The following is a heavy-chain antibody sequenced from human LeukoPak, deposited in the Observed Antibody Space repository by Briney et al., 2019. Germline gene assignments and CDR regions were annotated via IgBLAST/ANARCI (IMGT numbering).Heavy chain of an antibody. Sequence: GGSLRLSCAASGFSFSSYWMHWVRHAPGKGLVWVSYIKGEGTDARYADSVKGRFTISRDNAKNTVYLQMLSLRAEDTALYFCTRDNRGTYPIDYWGQGTQVTVSS. J-gene: IGHJ4*02. CDR3: TRDNRGTYPIDY. V-gene: IGHV3-74*01. D-gene: IGHD1-26*01. CDR1: GFSFSSYW. CDR2: IKGEGTDA.